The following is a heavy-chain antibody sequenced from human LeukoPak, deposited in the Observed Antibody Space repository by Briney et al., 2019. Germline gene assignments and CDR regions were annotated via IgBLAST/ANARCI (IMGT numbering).Heavy chain of an antibody. Sequence: GGSLRLSCAASGFTFSSYSMNWVRQAPGKGLEWVSSISSSSSYIYYADSVKGRFTISRDNAKNSLYLQMNSLRAEDTAVYFCAKFAHCSGSTCYGVDYWGQGIPVTVSS. CDR1: GFTFSSYS. CDR2: ISSSSSYI. J-gene: IGHJ4*02. CDR3: AKFAHCSGSTCYGVDY. V-gene: IGHV3-21*01. D-gene: IGHD2-2*01.